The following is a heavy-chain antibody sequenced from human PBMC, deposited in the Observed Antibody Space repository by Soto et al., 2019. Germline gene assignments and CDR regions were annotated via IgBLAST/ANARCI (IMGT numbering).Heavy chain of an antibody. D-gene: IGHD5-18*01. CDR3: ARDRGGYNSMDF. CDR1: GASISSVDRY. CDR2: IYHSGAT. J-gene: IGHJ4*02. V-gene: IGHV4-31*03. Sequence: QVQLQESGPGLVKPSQTLSLTCTVSGASISSVDRYWTWIRQHPGEGLEWIGYIYHSGATYYNPSLESRLSLSVDTSQNQFSLNLSAVTAADTAVYYCARDRGGYNSMDFWGRGTLVTVAA.